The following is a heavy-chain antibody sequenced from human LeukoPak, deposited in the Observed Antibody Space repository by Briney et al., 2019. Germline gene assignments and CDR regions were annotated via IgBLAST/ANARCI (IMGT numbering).Heavy chain of an antibody. CDR2: ISYDGSNK. D-gene: IGHD5-12*01. Sequence: PGGSLRLSCTASGLTFRSYGMHWVRQAPGKGLEWVAIISYDGSNKYYADSVEGRVTISRNNSKNTMYLQMDSLRAEDTAVYYCAKGRTQSGYDLDYWGQGTLVTVSS. V-gene: IGHV3-30*18. J-gene: IGHJ4*02. CDR3: AKGRTQSGYDLDY. CDR1: GLTFRSYG.